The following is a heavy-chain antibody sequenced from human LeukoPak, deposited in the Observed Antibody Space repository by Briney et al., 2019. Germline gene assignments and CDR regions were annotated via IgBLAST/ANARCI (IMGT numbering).Heavy chain of an antibody. J-gene: IGHJ4*02. CDR1: GFTFSSYW. CDR2: IKQDGSEK. Sequence: GGSLRLSCAASGFTFSSYWMSWVRQAPGKGLEWVANIKQDGSEKYYVDSVKGRFTISRDNAKNSLYLQMNSLRAEDTAVYYCAKASGGSGSSLDYWGQGTLVTVSS. CDR3: AKASGGSGSSLDY. D-gene: IGHD3-10*01. V-gene: IGHV3-7*01.